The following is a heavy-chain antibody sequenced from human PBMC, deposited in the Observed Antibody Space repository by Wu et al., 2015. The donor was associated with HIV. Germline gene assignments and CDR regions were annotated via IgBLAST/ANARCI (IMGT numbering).Heavy chain of an antibody. CDR1: GYTFTGYY. J-gene: IGHJ6*02. CDR3: ARLPAINCSGGSCYYYGMDV. V-gene: IGHV1-2*02. D-gene: IGHD2-15*01. CDR2: INPNSGGT. Sequence: QVQLVQSGAEVKKPGASVKVSCKASGYTFTGYYMHWVRQAPGQGLEWMGWINPNSGGTNYAQKFQGRVTMTRDTSISTAYMELSRLRSDDTAVYYCARLPAINCSGGSCYYYGMDVVGPRGPRVTVSS.